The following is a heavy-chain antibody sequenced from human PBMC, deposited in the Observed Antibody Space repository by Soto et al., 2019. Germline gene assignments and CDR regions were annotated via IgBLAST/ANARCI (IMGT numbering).Heavy chain of an antibody. CDR3: ARTVGAAYYFDF. Sequence: QVQLQESGPGLVKPSETLSLTCNVSGDSMSKYYWSWVRQPAGKGLEWIGRIWTSGSTNYNPSLKSLVTMSIDTSNKHFSLDLKSVTAADTAVYYCARTVGAAYYFDFWGQGVLVTVSS. CDR2: IWTSGST. CDR1: GDSMSKYY. V-gene: IGHV4-4*07. D-gene: IGHD3-16*01. J-gene: IGHJ4*02.